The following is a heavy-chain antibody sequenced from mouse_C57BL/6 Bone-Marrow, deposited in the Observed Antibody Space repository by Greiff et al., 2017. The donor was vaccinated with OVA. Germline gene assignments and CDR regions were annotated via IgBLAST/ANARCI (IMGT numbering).Heavy chain of an antibody. Sequence: EVKLMESAGGLVQPGSSMKLSCTASGFTFSDYYMAWVRQVPEKGLEWVANINYDGSSTYYLDSLKSRFIISRDNAKNILDLQMSSLKSEDTATYYCARQLRLRGFDYWGQGTTLTVSS. D-gene: IGHD3-2*02. J-gene: IGHJ2*01. CDR1: GFTFSDYY. CDR3: ARQLRLRGFDY. V-gene: IGHV5-16*01. CDR2: INYDGSST.